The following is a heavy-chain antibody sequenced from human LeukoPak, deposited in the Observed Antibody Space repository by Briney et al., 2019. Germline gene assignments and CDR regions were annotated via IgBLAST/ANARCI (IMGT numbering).Heavy chain of an antibody. Sequence: GASVTVSCKVSGYTLTELSMHWVRQAPGKGLEWMGGFDPEDGETIYAQKFQGRVTMTEDTSTDTAYMELSSLRSEDTAVYYCATDLGGWLQPDPVSWGQGTLVTVSS. CDR1: GYTLTELS. D-gene: IGHD5-24*01. CDR3: ATDLGGWLQPDPVS. CDR2: FDPEDGET. J-gene: IGHJ5*02. V-gene: IGHV1-24*01.